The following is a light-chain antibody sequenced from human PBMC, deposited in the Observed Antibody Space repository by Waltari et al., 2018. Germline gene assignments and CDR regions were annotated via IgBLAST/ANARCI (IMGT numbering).Light chain of an antibody. CDR2: DVD. V-gene: IGLV2-11*01. CDR3: SSYAKTLIVV. CDR1: SSDVGGYNY. J-gene: IGLJ2*01. Sequence: QSALTQPRSVSGSPGQSVTLPCPGTSSDVGGYNYVSWYQHRPGKAPTLIIYDVDKRPSGVPGRFSGSKSDNTASLTISGLQTEDEADYYCSSYAKTLIVVFGGGTKLTVL.